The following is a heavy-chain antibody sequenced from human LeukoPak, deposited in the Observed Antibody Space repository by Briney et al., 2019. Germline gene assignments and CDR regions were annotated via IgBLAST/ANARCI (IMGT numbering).Heavy chain of an antibody. D-gene: IGHD5-24*01. CDR1: GGSFSGYY. CDR3: ARVDSILVEMATIKAPGFDY. J-gene: IGHJ4*02. Sequence: SETLSLTCAVYGGSFSGYYWSWIRQPPGKGLEWIGEINHSGSTNYNPSLKSRVTISVDTSKNQFSLKLSSVTAADTAVYYCARVDSILVEMATIKAPGFDYWGQGTLVTVSS. CDR2: INHSGST. V-gene: IGHV4-34*01.